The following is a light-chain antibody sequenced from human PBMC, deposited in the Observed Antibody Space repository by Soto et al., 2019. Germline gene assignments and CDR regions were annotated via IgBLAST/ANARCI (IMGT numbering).Light chain of an antibody. J-gene: IGKJ1*01. CDR3: QQYGGSPKT. CDR2: GAS. CDR1: QSVSANY. Sequence: EIVLTQSPGTLSLSPGERATLSCRASQSVSANYLAWYQQKPGQAPRLLIYGASSRATGIPDRFSGSGSGTDFTLTISRVEPEDFAVYYCQQYGGSPKTFGQGTKVEIK. V-gene: IGKV3-20*01.